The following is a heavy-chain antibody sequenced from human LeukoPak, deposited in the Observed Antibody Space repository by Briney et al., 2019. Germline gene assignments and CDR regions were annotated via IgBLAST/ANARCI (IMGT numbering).Heavy chain of an antibody. D-gene: IGHD2-21*01. CDR1: GFTFSNHW. Sequence: GGSLRLSCAASGFTFSNHWMTWVRQAPGKGLEWVAFIRYDGSNKYYADSVKGRFTISRDNSKNTLYLQMNSLRAEDTAVYYCARGLWHYYYMDVWGKGTTVTVSS. J-gene: IGHJ6*03. CDR2: IRYDGSNK. CDR3: ARGLWHYYYMDV. V-gene: IGHV3-30*02.